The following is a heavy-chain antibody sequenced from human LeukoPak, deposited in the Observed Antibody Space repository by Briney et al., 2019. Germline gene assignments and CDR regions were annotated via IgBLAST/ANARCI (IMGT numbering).Heavy chain of an antibody. V-gene: IGHV3-74*01. J-gene: IGHJ4*02. Sequence: GGSLRLSCAASGFTFTNYWMHWVRQVPGKGLVWVAGINNDGTGTFYADSVQGRFTISRDNAKNTVYLQMNTLRPEDTALYRCATVSEFWGQGTLVTVSS. CDR2: INNDGTGT. CDR1: GFTFTNYW. CDR3: ATVSEF.